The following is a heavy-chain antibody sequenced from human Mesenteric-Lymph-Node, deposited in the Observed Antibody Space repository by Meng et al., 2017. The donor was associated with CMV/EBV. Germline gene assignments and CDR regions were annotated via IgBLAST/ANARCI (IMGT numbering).Heavy chain of an antibody. J-gene: IGHJ4*02. V-gene: IGHV4-30-2*06. CDR2: IYDSGST. CDR3: ARTRGWYGPFDF. Sequence: CAVSGGSISSGAYWTWLRQSPGEGLELIGYIYDSGSTYYNPSLNSPVTISVDRSKNQFSLKLTSVTAADTAVYYCARTRGWYGPFDFWGQGTLVTVSS. D-gene: IGHD6-19*01. CDR1: GGSISSGAY.